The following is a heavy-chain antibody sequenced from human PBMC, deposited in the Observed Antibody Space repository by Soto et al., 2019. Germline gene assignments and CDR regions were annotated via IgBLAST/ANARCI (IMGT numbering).Heavy chain of an antibody. Sequence: VQLVESGGTLVQPGGSLRLSCSASGFTFNTFAMHWVRQTPGKGLEFVSAISSNGGNTYYADSVKGRFAISRDNSKNTLHLQMYSLRPEVTALYYRVKDGYMRSGWYGQFDCWGQGTLVTVSS. J-gene: IGHJ4*02. CDR2: ISSNGGNT. CDR1: GFTFNTFA. D-gene: IGHD6-19*01. CDR3: VKDGYMRSGWYGQFDC. V-gene: IGHV3-64D*06.